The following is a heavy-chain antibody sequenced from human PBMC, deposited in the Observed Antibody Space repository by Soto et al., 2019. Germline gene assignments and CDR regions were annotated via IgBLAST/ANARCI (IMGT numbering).Heavy chain of an antibody. J-gene: IGHJ6*02. Sequence: SETLSLTCAVYGGSFSGYYCSWIRQPPGKGLEWIGEINHSGSTNYNRSLKRRVTISVDTSKNQFTLKLSSVTAADTAVYDLARVIRASTKLLPNKDNSLRYYYDGMDVWGQGTTVTVSS. CDR2: INHSGST. D-gene: IGHD1-26*01. CDR3: ARVIRASTKLLPNKDNSLRYYYDGMDV. CDR1: GGSFSGYY. V-gene: IGHV4-34*01.